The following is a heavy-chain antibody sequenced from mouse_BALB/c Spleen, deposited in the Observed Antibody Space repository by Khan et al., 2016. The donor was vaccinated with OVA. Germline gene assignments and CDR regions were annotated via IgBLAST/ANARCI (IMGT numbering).Heavy chain of an antibody. Sequence: EVQRVESGGGLVKPGGSLKLSCAASGFTFSNYAMSWVRQTPEKRLEWVATISSGGSYTYYPDSVQGRFTISRDNAKNTLYLQMSSLRSEDTAIYYCARALFTTVVATPFAYWGQGTLVTVSA. CDR2: ISSGGSYT. V-gene: IGHV5-9-3*01. CDR3: ARALFTTVVATPFAY. J-gene: IGHJ3*01. CDR1: GFTFSNYA. D-gene: IGHD1-1*01.